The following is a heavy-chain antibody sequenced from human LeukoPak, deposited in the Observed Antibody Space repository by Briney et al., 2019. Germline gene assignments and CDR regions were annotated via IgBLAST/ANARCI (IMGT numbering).Heavy chain of an antibody. V-gene: IGHV3-30*02. CDR3: ARDKVVGPTKFDS. J-gene: IGHJ5*01. CDR1: GFTFSSYG. Sequence: GGSLRLSCAASGFTFSSYGMHWVRQAPGKGLEWVAFIRYDGSKKYYADSVKGRFTISRDNAKNSLYLQMNSLRAEDTAVYYCARDKVVGPTKFDSWGQGTLVTVSS. D-gene: IGHD1-26*01. CDR2: IRYDGSKK.